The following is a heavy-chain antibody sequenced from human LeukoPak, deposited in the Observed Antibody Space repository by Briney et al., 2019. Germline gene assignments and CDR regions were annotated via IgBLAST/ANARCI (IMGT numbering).Heavy chain of an antibody. D-gene: IGHD6-13*01. CDR1: GFTFSKFE. V-gene: IGHV3-48*03. CDR3: AKLDGSSWLYYFDY. J-gene: IGHJ4*02. Sequence: GGSLRLSCVASGFTFSKFEMNWVRQAPGKGLECVSYIGSGGRTYYYADSVEGRFTMSRDNARNSLYLQMNSLRAEDTAAYYCAKLDGSSWLYYFDYWGQGTLVTVSS. CDR2: IGSGGRTY.